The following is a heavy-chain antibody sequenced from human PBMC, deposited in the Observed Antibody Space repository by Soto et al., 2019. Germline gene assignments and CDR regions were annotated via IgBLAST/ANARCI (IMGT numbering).Heavy chain of an antibody. D-gene: IGHD2-2*01. J-gene: IGHJ4*02. CDR1: GFTFSSYG. V-gene: IGHV3-30*18. CDR2: ISYDGSNK. Sequence: GGSLRLSCAASGFTFSSYGMHWVRQAPGKGLEWVAVISYDGSNKYYADSVKGRFTISRDNSKNTLYLQMNSLRAEDTAVYYCAKDFGTVNQLQTYYFDYWGQGTLVTVSS. CDR3: AKDFGTVNQLQTYYFDY.